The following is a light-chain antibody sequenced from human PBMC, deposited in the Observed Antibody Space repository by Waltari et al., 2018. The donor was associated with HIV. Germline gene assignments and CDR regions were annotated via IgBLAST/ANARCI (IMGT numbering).Light chain of an antibody. CDR3: QQADSLPLT. CDR2: SAS. J-gene: IGKJ4*01. V-gene: IGKV1-12*01. Sequence: DIQLTQSPSYVSASVGDTVTVTCRASQDISRSLAWYQQKPGKASELLIFSASTLQSGVSSRFSGSGSGTSFTLTINTLRTEDFATYYCQQADSLPLTFGGGTKVEI. CDR1: QDISRS.